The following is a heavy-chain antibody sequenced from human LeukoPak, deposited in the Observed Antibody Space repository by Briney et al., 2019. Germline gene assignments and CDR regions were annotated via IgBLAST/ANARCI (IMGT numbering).Heavy chain of an antibody. CDR3: AILWFGDYYMDV. J-gene: IGHJ6*03. CDR1: GYTLTELS. Sequence: ASVKVSCKVSGYTLTELSMHWVRQAPGKGLEWMGGFDPEDGETIYAQKFQGRVTMTEDTSTDTAYMELSSLRSEDTAVYYCAILWFGDYYMDVWGKGTTVTISS. CDR2: FDPEDGET. V-gene: IGHV1-24*01. D-gene: IGHD3-10*01.